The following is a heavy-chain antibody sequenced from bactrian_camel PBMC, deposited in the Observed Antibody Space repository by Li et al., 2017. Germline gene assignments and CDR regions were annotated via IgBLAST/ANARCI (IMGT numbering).Heavy chain of an antibody. D-gene: IGHD2*01. CDR3: AASARLWDRGPCNDGLKRVFVY. CDR1: GYIDSRSC. CDR2: IYSDDGTS. J-gene: IGHJ6*01. V-gene: IGHV3S26*01. Sequence: HVQLVESGGGSVEAGGSLKLSCAASGYIDSRSCMGWFRQAPGKEREGVAVIYSDDGTSRFAASSVKGRFTISKDNAKNTLDLQMNSLKPEDTAMCYCAASARLWDRGPCNDGLKRVFVYWGQGTQVTVS.